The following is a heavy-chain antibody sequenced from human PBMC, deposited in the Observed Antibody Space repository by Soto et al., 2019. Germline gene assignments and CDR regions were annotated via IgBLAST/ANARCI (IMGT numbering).Heavy chain of an antibody. CDR3: AKNNRYCSSTNCFVFDY. D-gene: IGHD2-2*01. J-gene: IGHJ4*02. CDR2: IKQDGSEK. CDR1: GFTFSGYW. Sequence: EVQLVESGGGLVQPGGSLRLSCAASGFTFSGYWMSWVRQAPGKGLEWVATIKQDGSEKYYVDSVKGRFTISRDNAKNSRYLLMNSLRAEDTAVYYCAKNNRYCSSTNCFVFDYWGQGTLVTVSS. V-gene: IGHV3-7*01.